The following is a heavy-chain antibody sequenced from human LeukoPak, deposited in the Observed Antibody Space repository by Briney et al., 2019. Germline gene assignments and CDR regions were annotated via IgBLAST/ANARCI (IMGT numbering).Heavy chain of an antibody. CDR1: GDSFSNYF. V-gene: IGHV4-59*06. D-gene: IGHD1-26*01. CDR3: ARGGNAFDI. CDR2: IYYSGST. Sequence: SETLSLTCTVSGDSFSNYFWTWIRQPPGKGLEWIGYIYYSGSTYYNPSLKSRVTISVDTSKNQFSLKLSSVTAADTAVYYCARGGNAFDIWGQGTMVTVSS. J-gene: IGHJ3*02.